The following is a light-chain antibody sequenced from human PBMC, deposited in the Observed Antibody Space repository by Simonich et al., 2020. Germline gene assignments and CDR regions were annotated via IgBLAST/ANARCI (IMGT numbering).Light chain of an antibody. Sequence: DIVMTQSPDSLAVSLGERDTINCKSSQSVLYSSNNKNYLAWYQQKQGQPPKMLIYWASTREAGVPDRFSGSGSGTDFTLTISSLQAEDVAVYYCQQYYSTPPTFGQGTKLEIK. CDR1: QSVLYSSNNKNY. CDR2: WAS. J-gene: IGKJ2*01. CDR3: QQYYSTPPT. V-gene: IGKV4-1*01.